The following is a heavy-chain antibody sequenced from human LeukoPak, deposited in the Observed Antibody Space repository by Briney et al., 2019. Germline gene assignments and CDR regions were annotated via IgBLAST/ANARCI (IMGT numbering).Heavy chain of an antibody. J-gene: IGHJ4*02. V-gene: IGHV3-15*01. Sequence: GGSLRLSCAASGFTFSDAWMSWVRQAPGKGLEWVGRIKSKTDGGTTDYAAPVKGRFTISRDDSKNTLYLQMNSLKTEDTAVYYCTTGYGGLTFDYWGQGTLVTVSP. CDR2: IKSKTDGGTT. CDR1: GFTFSDAW. D-gene: IGHD4-23*01. CDR3: TTGYGGLTFDY.